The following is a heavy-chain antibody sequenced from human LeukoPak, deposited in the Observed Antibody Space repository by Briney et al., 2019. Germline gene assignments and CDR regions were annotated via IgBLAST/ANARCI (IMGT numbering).Heavy chain of an antibody. CDR3: ATGPYGSGSYWGLIYFDY. D-gene: IGHD3-10*01. Sequence: GGSLRLSCAASGFTFSSYSMNWVRQAPGKGLEWVSSISSSSSYIYYADSVKGRFTISRDNAKNSLYLQMNSLRAEDTAVYYCATGPYGSGSYWGLIYFDYWGQGTLVTVSS. CDR1: GFTFSSYS. CDR2: ISSSSSYI. J-gene: IGHJ4*02. V-gene: IGHV3-21*01.